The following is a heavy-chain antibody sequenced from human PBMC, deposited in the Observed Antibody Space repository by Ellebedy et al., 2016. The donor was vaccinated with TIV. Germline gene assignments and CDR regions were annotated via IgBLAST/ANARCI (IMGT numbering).Heavy chain of an antibody. CDR1: GYTFTSYG. CDR2: ISAYNGNT. J-gene: IGHJ6*03. D-gene: IGHD6-19*01. V-gene: IGHV1-18*01. Sequence: ASVKVSCKASGYTFTSYGISWVRQAPGQGLEWMGWISAYNGNTNYAQKLQGRVTMTTDTSTSTAYMELRSLRSDDTAVYYCARDPGLAVAGTFHYYYYYMDVWGKGTTVTVSS. CDR3: ARDPGLAVAGTFHYYYYYMDV.